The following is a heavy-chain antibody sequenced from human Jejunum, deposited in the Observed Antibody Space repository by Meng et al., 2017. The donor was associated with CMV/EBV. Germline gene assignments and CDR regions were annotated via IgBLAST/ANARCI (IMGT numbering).Heavy chain of an antibody. CDR1: GGALNNYA. J-gene: IGHJ4*02. V-gene: IGHV1-69*01. CDR3: ARGFSNGYLPFDY. Sequence: GQSGTEVKKPGSSGNVSGKSSGGALNNYALNWVRQAPGQVLEWMGGIIAVLKTPTYAQKFRGRLTITADESTGTTYMDLTSLTSEDTAVYYCARGFSNGYLPFDYWGQGTLVTVSS. CDR2: IIAVLKTP. D-gene: IGHD3-22*01.